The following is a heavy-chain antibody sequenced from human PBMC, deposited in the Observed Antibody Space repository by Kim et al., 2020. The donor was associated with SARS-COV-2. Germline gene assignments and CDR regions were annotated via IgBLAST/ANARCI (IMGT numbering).Heavy chain of an antibody. Sequence: GGSLRLTCAASGFTFSSYEMNWVRQAPGKGLEWVSHISSRGITIYYADSVKGRFTISRDNAKNSLYLQMNSLRAEDTAIYYCARGYSSGWGVTYWGQGTLVTVSS. J-gene: IGHJ4*02. D-gene: IGHD6-19*01. V-gene: IGHV3-48*03. CDR3: ARGYSSGWGVTY. CDR1: GFTFSSYE. CDR2: ISSRGITI.